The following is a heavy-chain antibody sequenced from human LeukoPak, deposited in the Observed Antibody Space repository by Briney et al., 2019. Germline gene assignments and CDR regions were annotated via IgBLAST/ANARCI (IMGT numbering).Heavy chain of an antibody. D-gene: IGHD6-13*01. Sequence: SETLSLTCAVYGGSFSGYYWSWIRQPPGKGLEWIGEINHSGSTYYNPSLKSRVTISVDTSKNQFSLKLSSVTAADTAVYYCARDVGSSWRGYFDYWGQGTLVTVSS. J-gene: IGHJ4*02. CDR1: GGSFSGYY. V-gene: IGHV4-34*01. CDR2: INHSGST. CDR3: ARDVGSSWRGYFDY.